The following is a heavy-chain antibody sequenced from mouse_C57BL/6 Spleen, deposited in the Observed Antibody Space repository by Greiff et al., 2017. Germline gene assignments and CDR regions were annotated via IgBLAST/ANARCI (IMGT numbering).Heavy chain of an antibody. V-gene: IGHV1-47*01. CDR1: GYTFTTYP. Sequence: VQLQQSGAELVKPGASVKMSCKASGYTFTTYPIEWMKQNHGKSLEWIGNFHPYNDDTKYNEKFKGKATLTVEKSSSTVYLELSRLTSNDSAVYYCAMRDYDYDGGFAYWGQGTLVTVSA. J-gene: IGHJ3*01. D-gene: IGHD2-4*01. CDR2: FHPYNDDT. CDR3: AMRDYDYDGGFAY.